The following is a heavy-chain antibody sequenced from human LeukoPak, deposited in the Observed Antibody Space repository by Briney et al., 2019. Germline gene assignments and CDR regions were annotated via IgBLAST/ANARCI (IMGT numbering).Heavy chain of an antibody. CDR2: ISGSGGST. CDR1: GFTFSSYG. Sequence: GGSLRLSCAASGFTFSSYGMHWVRQAPGKGLEWVSVISGSGGSTYYADSVKGRLTISRDTSKNTLYLQMNSLRAEDTAVYYCAKGFYNLDYWGQGTLVTVSS. J-gene: IGHJ4*02. D-gene: IGHD1-14*01. CDR3: AKGFYNLDY. V-gene: IGHV3-23*01.